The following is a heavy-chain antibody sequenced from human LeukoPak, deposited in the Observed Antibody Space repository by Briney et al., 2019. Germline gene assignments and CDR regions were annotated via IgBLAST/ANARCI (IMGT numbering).Heavy chain of an antibody. J-gene: IGHJ6*04. CDR1: GFTFSSYG. D-gene: IGHD6-13*01. V-gene: IGHV3-33*01. CDR2: IWYDGSNK. CDR3: AREGSIAAAGTYYYYGMDV. Sequence: GGSLRLSCAASGFTFSSYGMHWVRQAPGKGLEWVAVIWYDGSNKYYADSVKGRFTISRDNSKNTLYLQMNSLRAEDTAVYYCAREGSIAAAGTYYYYGMDVWGKGTTVTVS.